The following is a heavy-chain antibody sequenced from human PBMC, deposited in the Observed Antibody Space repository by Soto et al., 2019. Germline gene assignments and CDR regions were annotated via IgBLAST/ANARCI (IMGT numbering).Heavy chain of an antibody. CDR3: AREGLRDAFDI. V-gene: IGHV5-10-1*01. CDR1: GYSFTSYW. D-gene: IGHD4-17*01. Sequence: PGESLKISCKGSGYSFTSYWISWVRQMPGKGLEWMGRIDPSDSYTDYSPSLQGHVTISTDKFINTAYLQWSSPKASDTAMYYCAREGLRDAFDIWGRGTMVTVSS. J-gene: IGHJ3*02. CDR2: IDPSDSYT.